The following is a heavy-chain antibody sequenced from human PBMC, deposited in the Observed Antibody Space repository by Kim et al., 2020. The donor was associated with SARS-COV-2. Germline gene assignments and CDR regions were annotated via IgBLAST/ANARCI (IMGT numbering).Heavy chain of an antibody. D-gene: IGHD6-19*01. J-gene: IGHJ5*02. CDR3: ARDQYSSGWYGGDWFDP. V-gene: IGHV4-59*01. Sequence: LKSRVTISVDTSTSQFSLKLSSVTAADTAVYYCARDQYSSGWYGGDWFDPWGQGTLVTVSS.